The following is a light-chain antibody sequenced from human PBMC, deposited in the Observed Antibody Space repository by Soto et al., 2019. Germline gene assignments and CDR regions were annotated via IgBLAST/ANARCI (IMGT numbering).Light chain of an antibody. Sequence: QSALTQPRSVSGSPGQSVTISCTGTRGDVGNYNYVSWYQQHPGKAPKLMIYDVSNRPSGVSNRFSGSKSGNTASLTISGLQTDDEADYYCCSQAGSYTVLFGGGTKLTVL. CDR3: CSQAGSYTVL. J-gene: IGLJ2*01. CDR1: RGDVGNYNY. V-gene: IGLV2-11*01. CDR2: DVS.